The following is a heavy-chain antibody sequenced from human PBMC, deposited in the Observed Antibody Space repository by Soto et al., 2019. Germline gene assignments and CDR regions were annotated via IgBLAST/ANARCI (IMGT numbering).Heavy chain of an antibody. J-gene: IGHJ4*02. CDR3: ARVLIAGVTTD. CDR2: SNHVGST. V-gene: IGHV4-34*01. Sequence: QVQLQQWGAGLLKPSETLSLTCAVYGGSFSGYYWSWIRQPPGKGLEWIGESNHVGSTNYNPSLKSXXTXSXDPSKNQFSLRLTSVTAADTAVYYCARVLIAGVTTDWGQGTLVIVSS. D-gene: IGHD5-18*01. CDR1: GGSFSGYY.